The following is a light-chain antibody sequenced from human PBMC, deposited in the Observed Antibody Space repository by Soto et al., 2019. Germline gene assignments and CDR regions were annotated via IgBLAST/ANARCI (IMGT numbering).Light chain of an antibody. Sequence: EIHITKSPSAMSASVEEKVTITCRASQGISNHLLWFQQKPGKVPKLLIYAASTLQSGVPSRFSGSGSGTDFTLTISSLQPEDVATYYCQKYNSAPLTFGQGTKVDIK. J-gene: IGKJ1*01. CDR2: AAS. CDR1: QGISNH. CDR3: QKYNSAPLT. V-gene: IGKV1-27*01.